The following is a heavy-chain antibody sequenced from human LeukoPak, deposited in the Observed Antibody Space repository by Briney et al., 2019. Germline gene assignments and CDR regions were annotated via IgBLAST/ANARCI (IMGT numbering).Heavy chain of an antibody. Sequence: GGSLRLSCVASVFTFSNDNMNWVRQAPGKGLEWISHISSSGSTIYYADSVKGRFTISRDNGKNSLSLQMNSLRAEDTAVYYCARDRGNYVIEAFDFWGQGTMVTVSS. CDR1: VFTFSNDN. V-gene: IGHV3-48*01. CDR3: ARDRGNYVIEAFDF. J-gene: IGHJ3*01. D-gene: IGHD4-11*01. CDR2: ISSSGSTI.